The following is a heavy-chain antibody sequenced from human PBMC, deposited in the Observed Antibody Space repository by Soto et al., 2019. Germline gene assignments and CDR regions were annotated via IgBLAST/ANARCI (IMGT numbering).Heavy chain of an antibody. Sequence: SETLSLTCAVSSGSISSLHWWSWVRQPPGKGLGWIGEIYHSGSTNYNPSLKSRVTISVDKSNNQFSLKLTSLTAADTAVYYCARVSRGYYDYWGEGTLVTVSS. V-gene: IGHV4-4*02. CDR3: ARVSRGYYDY. CDR1: SGSISSLHW. CDR2: IYHSGST. J-gene: IGHJ4*02.